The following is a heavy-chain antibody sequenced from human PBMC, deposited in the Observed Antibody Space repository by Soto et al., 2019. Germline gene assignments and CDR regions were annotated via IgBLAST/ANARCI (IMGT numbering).Heavy chain of an antibody. Sequence: EVKLLQSGGGAGQPGGSLRLPCAAAGFTFRNYAMNWVRQAPGKGLELVSSISSNGGSAYYADSVKGRFTISRDNSKNTLYLQMNSLRADDTAEYYCARGYCSAVGCYVHYYYGFDVWGQGTTVTVSS. CDR1: GFTFRNYA. CDR3: ARGYCSAVGCYVHYYYGFDV. CDR2: ISSNGGSA. J-gene: IGHJ6*02. V-gene: IGHV3-23*01. D-gene: IGHD2-15*01.